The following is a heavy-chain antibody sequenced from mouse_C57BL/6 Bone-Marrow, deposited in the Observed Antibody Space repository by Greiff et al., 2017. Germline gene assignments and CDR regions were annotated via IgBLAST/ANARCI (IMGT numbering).Heavy chain of an antibody. CDR1: SYTFTSYW. Sequence: QVQLQQPGAELVKPGASVKLSCKASSYTFTSYWMQWVKQRPGQGLEWIGEIDPSDSYTNYNQKFKGKATLTVDTSSSTAYMQLSSLTSVDSAVYYCAREGIYYDSYDYWGQGTTLTVSS. J-gene: IGHJ2*01. CDR2: IDPSDSYT. D-gene: IGHD2-4*01. V-gene: IGHV1-50*01. CDR3: AREGIYYDSYDY.